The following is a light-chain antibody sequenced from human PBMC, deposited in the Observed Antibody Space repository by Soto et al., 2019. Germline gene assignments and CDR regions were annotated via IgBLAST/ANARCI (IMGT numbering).Light chain of an antibody. CDR2: AAS. J-gene: IGKJ1*01. V-gene: IGKV1-6*01. CDR1: QAISSD. Sequence: AVQMNQSPSSLSASVGDRVTITFRASQAISSDLGWYQMKPGKVPKLLIYAASNLQSGVPARFIGRGYGTEFTLTTSSLEPDDFATDYCVRDYNHPRTVGQGTVVDI. CDR3: VRDYNHPRT.